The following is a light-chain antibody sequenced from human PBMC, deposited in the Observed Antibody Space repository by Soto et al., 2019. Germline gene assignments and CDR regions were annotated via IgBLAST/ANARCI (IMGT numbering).Light chain of an antibody. CDR2: GAS. V-gene: IGKV3-20*01. CDR1: QSVSSSY. J-gene: IGKJ2*01. Sequence: EIVLTQSPGTLSLSPGERATLSCRVSQSVSSSYLAWYQQKPGQAPRLLIYGASSRATGIPDRFSGSGSGTDFSLTISRLEPEYFAVYYCQQYGSSPPTFGQGTKLEIK. CDR3: QQYGSSPPT.